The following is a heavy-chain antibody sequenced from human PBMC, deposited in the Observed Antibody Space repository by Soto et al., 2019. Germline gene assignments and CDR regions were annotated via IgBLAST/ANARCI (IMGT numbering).Heavy chain of an antibody. D-gene: IGHD3-22*01. CDR2: ISGSGGST. CDR3: AKLGYYDSSGYWIWIDPYFDY. Sequence: EVQLLEPGGGLVQPGGSLRLSCAASGFTFSSYAMSWVRQAPGKGLEWVSAISGSGGSTYYADSVKGRFTISRDNSKNTLYLQMNSLRAEDTAVYYCAKLGYYDSSGYWIWIDPYFDYWGQGTLVTVSS. CDR1: GFTFSSYA. J-gene: IGHJ4*02. V-gene: IGHV3-23*01.